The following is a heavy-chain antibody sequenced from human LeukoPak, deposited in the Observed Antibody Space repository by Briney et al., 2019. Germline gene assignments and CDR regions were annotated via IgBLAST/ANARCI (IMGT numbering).Heavy chain of an antibody. Sequence: SETLSLTCAVYGGSFSGYYWSWIRQPPGKGLEWIGEINHSGSTNYNPPLKSRVTISVDTSKNQFSLKLSSVTAADTAVYYCARGMGRRARWDVYYYYGMDVWGQGTTVTVSS. CDR1: GGSFSGYY. D-gene: IGHD1-26*01. V-gene: IGHV4-34*01. J-gene: IGHJ6*02. CDR3: ARGMGRRARWDVYYYYGMDV. CDR2: INHSGST.